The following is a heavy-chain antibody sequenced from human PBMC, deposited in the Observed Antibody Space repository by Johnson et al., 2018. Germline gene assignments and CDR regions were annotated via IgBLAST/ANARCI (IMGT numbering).Heavy chain of an antibody. V-gene: IGHV3-30-3*01. CDR2: ISYDGSNK. D-gene: IGHD2-15*01. CDR3: ARILVVVAATYDAFDI. Sequence: VQLVESGGGVVQPGRSLRLSCAASGFTFSSYAMHWVRQAPGKGLEWVAVISYDGSNKYYADSVKGRFTISRDNSKNTLYLQMNSLRAEDTAVYYCARILVVVAATYDAFDIWGQGTMVTVSS. CDR1: GFTFSSYA. J-gene: IGHJ3*02.